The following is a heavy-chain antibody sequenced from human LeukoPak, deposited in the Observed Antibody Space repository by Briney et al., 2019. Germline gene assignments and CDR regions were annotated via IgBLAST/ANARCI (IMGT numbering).Heavy chain of an antibody. Sequence: GGSLRLSCAASGFTFSSYSMNWVRQAPGKGLEWVSYISSSSSTIYYAGSVRGRFTISRDNAKNSLFLQMNSLRAEDTAVYYCARSRGSSGSYPFDYWGQGTLVTVSS. CDR1: GFTFSSYS. D-gene: IGHD1-26*01. CDR2: ISSSSSTI. V-gene: IGHV3-48*01. CDR3: ARSRGSSGSYPFDY. J-gene: IGHJ4*02.